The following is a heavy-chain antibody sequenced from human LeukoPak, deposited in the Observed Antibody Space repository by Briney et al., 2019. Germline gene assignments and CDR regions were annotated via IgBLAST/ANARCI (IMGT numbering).Heavy chain of an antibody. Sequence: SVKVSCKASGGTFSSYAISWVRQAPGQGLEWMGGIIPIFGTANYAQKFQGRVTITTDESTSTAYMELSSLRSEDTAVYYCARDRNFWSGYYTGYYYYYMDVWGKGTTVTVSS. CDR1: GGTFSSYA. V-gene: IGHV1-69*05. J-gene: IGHJ6*03. CDR3: ARDRNFWSGYYTGYYYYYMDV. D-gene: IGHD3-3*01. CDR2: IIPIFGTA.